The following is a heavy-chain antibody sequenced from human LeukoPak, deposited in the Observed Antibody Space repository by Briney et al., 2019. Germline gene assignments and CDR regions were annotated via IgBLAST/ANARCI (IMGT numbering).Heavy chain of an antibody. CDR3: ARGSELDYFDY. Sequence: ASVKVSCKASGYTXTSYYMHWVRLAPGQGLEWMGIINPRGGSTTYAQKFQGRVTMTRDTSTSTVYMDLSSLRSEDTAVFYCARGSELDYFDYWGQGTLVTVSS. J-gene: IGHJ4*02. CDR1: GYTXTSYY. CDR2: INPRGGST. D-gene: IGHD1-26*01. V-gene: IGHV1-46*01.